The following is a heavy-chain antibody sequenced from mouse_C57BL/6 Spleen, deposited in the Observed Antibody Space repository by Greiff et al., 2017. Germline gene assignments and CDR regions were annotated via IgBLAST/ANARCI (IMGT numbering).Heavy chain of an antibody. CDR3: ARDQGGYDGYLWFAY. CDR1: GYSITSGYD. Sequence: EVQRVESGPGMVKPSQSLSLTCTVTGYSITSGYDWHWIRHFPGNKLEWMGYISYSGSTNYNPSLKSRISITHDTSKNHFFLKLNSVTTEDTATYYCARDQGGYDGYLWFAYWGQGTLVTVSA. D-gene: IGHD2-3*01. J-gene: IGHJ3*01. CDR2: ISYSGST. V-gene: IGHV3-1*01.